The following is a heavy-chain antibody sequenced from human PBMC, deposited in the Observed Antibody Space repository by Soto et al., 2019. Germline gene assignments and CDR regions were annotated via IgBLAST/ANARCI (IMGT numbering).Heavy chain of an antibody. J-gene: IGHJ4*02. CDR1: GGSISSYY. Sequence: SETLSLTCTVSGGSISSYYWSWIRQPPGKGLEWIGYIYYSGSTNYNPSLKSRVTISVDTSKNQFSLKLSSVTAADTAVYYCARAPPFVVPGSPARPVYFDYWGQGTLVTVSS. V-gene: IGHV4-59*01. CDR2: IYYSGST. D-gene: IGHD6-6*01. CDR3: ARAPPFVVPGSPARPVYFDY.